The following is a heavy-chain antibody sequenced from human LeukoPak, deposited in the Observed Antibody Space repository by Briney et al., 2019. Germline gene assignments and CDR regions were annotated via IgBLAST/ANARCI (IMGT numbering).Heavy chain of an antibody. CDR1: GGYISTYY. CDR3: ARGNTNAFDI. Sequence: SETLSLTCTVSGGYISTYYWSWIRQPAGKGLEWIGRIYTSGITNYNPSLKSRVTMSVDTSKNQFSLKLSSVTAADTAVYYCARGNTNAFDIWGQGTMVTVSS. CDR2: IYTSGIT. J-gene: IGHJ3*02. D-gene: IGHD2-2*01. V-gene: IGHV4-4*07.